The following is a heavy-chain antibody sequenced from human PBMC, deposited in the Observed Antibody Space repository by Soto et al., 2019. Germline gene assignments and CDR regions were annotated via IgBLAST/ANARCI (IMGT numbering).Heavy chain of an antibody. D-gene: IGHD3-3*01. Sequence: GGSLRLSCAASGFTFSSYAMHWVRQAPGKGLEWVAVISYDGSNKYYADSVKGRFTISRDNSKNTLYLQMNSLRAEDTAVYYCARAERIIFGVLYPDFDYWGQGTLVTVSS. CDR3: ARAERIIFGVLYPDFDY. CDR1: GFTFSSYA. J-gene: IGHJ4*02. V-gene: IGHV3-30-3*01. CDR2: ISYDGSNK.